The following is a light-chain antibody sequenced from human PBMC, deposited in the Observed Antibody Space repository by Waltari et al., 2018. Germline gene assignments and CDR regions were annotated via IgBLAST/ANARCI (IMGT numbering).Light chain of an antibody. CDR3: QQYNSYSLLT. CDR2: NAS. Sequence: DIQMTQSPSTLSASVGDRFTITCRASQSISNLWAWYQQKPEKPPKLLIYNASTLESGVPSRFSGRGSATEFTLTISSLQPDDFATYYCQQYNSYSLLTFGGGTKVEIK. V-gene: IGKV1-5*03. CDR1: QSISNL. J-gene: IGKJ4*01.